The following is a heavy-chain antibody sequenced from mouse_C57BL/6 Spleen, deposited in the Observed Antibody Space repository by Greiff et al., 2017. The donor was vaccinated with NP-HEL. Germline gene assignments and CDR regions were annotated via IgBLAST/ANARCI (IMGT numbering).Heavy chain of an antibody. CDR1: GYTFTSYW. Sequence: QVQLQQPGAELVKPGASVKLSCKASGYTFTSYWMQWVKQRPGQGLEWIGEIDPSDSYTNYNQKFKGKATLTVDTSSSTAYMQLSSLTSEDSAVYYCAREAAPAKAMDYWGQGTSVTVSS. J-gene: IGHJ4*01. D-gene: IGHD3-1*01. CDR3: AREAAPAKAMDY. CDR2: IDPSDSYT. V-gene: IGHV1-50*01.